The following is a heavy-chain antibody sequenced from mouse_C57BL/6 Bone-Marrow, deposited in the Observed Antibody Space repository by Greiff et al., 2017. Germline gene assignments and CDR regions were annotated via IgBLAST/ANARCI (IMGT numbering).Heavy chain of an antibody. D-gene: IGHD2-4*01. CDR2: ILPGSGST. V-gene: IGHV1-9*01. CDR1: GFTFTGYW. Sequence: QVQLQQSGAELMKPGASVKLSCTATGFTFTGYWIEWVKQRPGHGLEWIGEILPGSGSTNYNDKFKGKATFTAATSSNTAYMQLSSLTTEDSAIYYCAREITTMGDYFDYWGQGTALTVSS. J-gene: IGHJ2*01. CDR3: AREITTMGDYFDY.